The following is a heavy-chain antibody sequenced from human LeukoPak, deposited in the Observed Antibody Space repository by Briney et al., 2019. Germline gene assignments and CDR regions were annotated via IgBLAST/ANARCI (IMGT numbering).Heavy chain of an antibody. V-gene: IGHV1-18*01. CDR3: ARGDGDLYYYYGMDV. Sequence: GTSVKVSCKASGYTFTSYGISWVRQAPGQGLEWMGWISAYNGNTNYAQKLQGRVTMTTDTSTSTAYMELRSLRSDDTAVYYCARGDGDLYYYYGMDVWGQGTTVTVSS. CDR1: GYTFTSYG. D-gene: IGHD4-17*01. CDR2: ISAYNGNT. J-gene: IGHJ6*02.